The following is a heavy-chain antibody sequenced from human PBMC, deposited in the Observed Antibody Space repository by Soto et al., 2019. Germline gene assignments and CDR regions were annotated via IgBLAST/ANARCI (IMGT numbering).Heavy chain of an antibody. J-gene: IGHJ4*02. CDR3: AIDFWSGYYTRSY. V-gene: IGHV1-69*02. D-gene: IGHD3-3*01. Sequence: SVKVSCKASGGTFSSYTISWVRQAPGQGLEWMGRIIPILGIANYAQKFQGRVTITADKSTSTAYMELSSLRSEDTAVYYCAIDFWSGYYTRSYWGQGTLVTVSS. CDR2: IIPILGIA. CDR1: GGTFSSYT.